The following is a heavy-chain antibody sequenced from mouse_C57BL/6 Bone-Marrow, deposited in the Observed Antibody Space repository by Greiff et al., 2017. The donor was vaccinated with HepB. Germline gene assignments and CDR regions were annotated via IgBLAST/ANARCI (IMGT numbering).Heavy chain of an antibody. J-gene: IGHJ1*03. CDR3: ARWGYSPITTVVACYWYFDV. V-gene: IGHV1-53*01. CDR2: INPSNGGT. D-gene: IGHD1-1*01. CDR1: GYTFTSYW. Sequence: QVQLQQPGTELVKPGASVKLSCKASGYTFTSYWMHWVKQRPGQGLEWIGNINPSNGGTNYNEKFKSKATLTVDKSSSTAYMQLSSLTSEDSAVYYGARWGYSPITTVVACYWYFDVWGTGTTVTVSS.